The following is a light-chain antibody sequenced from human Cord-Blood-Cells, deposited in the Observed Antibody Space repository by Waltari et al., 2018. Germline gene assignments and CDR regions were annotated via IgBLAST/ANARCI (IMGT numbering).Light chain of an antibody. V-gene: IGLV1-47*01. Sequence: QSVLTQPPSASGTPGQRVTLSCSGSSSHIGSNYVYWYQQLPGTAPKLLIYRNNQRPSGVPDRFSGSKSGTSASLAISGLRSEDEADYYCAAWDDSLSGRVFGGGTKLTVL. CDR1: SSHIGSNY. J-gene: IGLJ3*02. CDR3: AAWDDSLSGRV. CDR2: RNN.